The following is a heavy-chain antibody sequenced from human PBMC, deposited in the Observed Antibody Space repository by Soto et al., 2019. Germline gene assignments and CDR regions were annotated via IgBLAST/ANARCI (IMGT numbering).Heavy chain of an antibody. V-gene: IGHV6-1*01. CDR1: GDSVSSTSAA. J-gene: IGHJ6*03. CDR2: TFYRSKWYN. CDR3: GRMVYAMYGEYYYYMDV. D-gene: IGHD2-8*01. Sequence: QTLSLTCAISGDSVSSTSAAWNWIRQSPSRGLEWLGRTFYRSKWYNDYEQSVKSRMTINADTSKNQFSLQLNSVTPEDTAVYYCGRMVYAMYGEYYYYMDVWGKGTTVTVS.